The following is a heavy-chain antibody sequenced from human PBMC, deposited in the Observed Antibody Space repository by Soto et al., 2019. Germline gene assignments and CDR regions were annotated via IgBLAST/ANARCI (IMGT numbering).Heavy chain of an antibody. CDR1: GYTFTRSG. V-gene: IGHV1-18*01. J-gene: IGHJ4*02. Sequence: ASVKVSCKASGYTFTRSGISWVRQAPGQGLEWMGWISTYNGDTNYAQTFQGRVTMTTDTSTSTVHMEVRSLRSDDTAVYYCARDSTRYYYDSNEDSWGQGILVTVSS. CDR2: ISTYNGDT. D-gene: IGHD3-22*01. CDR3: ARDSTRYYYDSNEDS.